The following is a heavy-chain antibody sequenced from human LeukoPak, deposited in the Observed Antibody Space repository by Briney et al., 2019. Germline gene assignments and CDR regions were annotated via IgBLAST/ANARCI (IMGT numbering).Heavy chain of an antibody. CDR2: INPNSGGT. CDR3: ARTMVRGVYGVFSFDY. J-gene: IGHJ4*02. V-gene: IGHV1-2*02. D-gene: IGHD3-10*01. Sequence: ASVKVSCKASGYTFTAYYMHWVRQAPGQGLEWMGWINPNSGGTNYAQKFQGRVTMTRDTSISTAYMDLSRLRSDDTAVYYCARTMVRGVYGVFSFDYWGQGTLVTVSS. CDR1: GYTFTAYY.